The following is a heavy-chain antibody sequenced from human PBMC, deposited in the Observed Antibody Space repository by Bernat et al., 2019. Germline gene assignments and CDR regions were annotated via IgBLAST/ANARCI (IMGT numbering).Heavy chain of an antibody. V-gene: IGHV3-7*01. J-gene: IGHJ4*02. CDR1: GFTFSDYW. D-gene: IGHD5-24*01. CDR3: ARLNGCDY. CDR2: IKPDGSEK. Sequence: EVQVVESGGDLVQPGGSLRLPCAASGFTFSDYWMSWVRQAPGKGLEWVASIKPDGSEKYYVDSVKGRFTISRDNAKNSLYLQVNSLRAEDTAMYYCARLNGCDYWGPGTQVTVSS.